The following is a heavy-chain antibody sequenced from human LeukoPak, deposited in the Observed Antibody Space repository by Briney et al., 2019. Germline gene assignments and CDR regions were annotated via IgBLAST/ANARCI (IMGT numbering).Heavy chain of an antibody. D-gene: IGHD5-12*01. V-gene: IGHV4-59*12. Sequence: PSETLSLTCTVSGDSIDSYYWSWIRQPPGKGLEWIGYIYYRGTTSYNPFLMSRVTISVDTSKNQFSLKLNSVTAADTAVYYCARLPRYGGYEHFDYWGQGILATVSS. CDR3: ARLPRYGGYEHFDY. CDR2: IYYRGTT. J-gene: IGHJ4*02. CDR1: GDSIDSYY.